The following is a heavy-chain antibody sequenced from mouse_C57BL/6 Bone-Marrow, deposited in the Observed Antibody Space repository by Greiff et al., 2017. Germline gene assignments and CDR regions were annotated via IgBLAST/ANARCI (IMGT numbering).Heavy chain of an antibody. J-gene: IGHJ3*01. Sequence: VQLQESGPELVKPGASVKISCKASGYAFSSSWMNWVKQRPGKGLEWIGRIYPGDGDTNYNGKFQGKATLTADKSSSTAYMQLSSLTSEDSAVYFCANDGYYVRVWFAYWGQGTLVTVSA. CDR1: GYAFSSSW. CDR2: IYPGDGDT. V-gene: IGHV1-82*01. CDR3: ANDGYYVRVWFAY. D-gene: IGHD2-3*01.